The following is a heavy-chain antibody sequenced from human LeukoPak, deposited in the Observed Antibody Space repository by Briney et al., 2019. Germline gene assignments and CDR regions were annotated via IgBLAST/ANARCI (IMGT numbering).Heavy chain of an antibody. J-gene: IGHJ3*02. D-gene: IGHD3-3*01. Sequence: ASVKVSCKVSGYTLTQLSVHWVRQAPGKGLEWMGGFDVEDGEIIYAQKFQGRVTMTEDTSTDTAYMELSSLRSEDTAVYYCAINRQIMILGVVIMPAFDIWGQGTMVTVSS. V-gene: IGHV1-24*01. CDR2: FDVEDGEI. CDR3: AINRQIMILGVVIMPAFDI. CDR1: GYTLTQLS.